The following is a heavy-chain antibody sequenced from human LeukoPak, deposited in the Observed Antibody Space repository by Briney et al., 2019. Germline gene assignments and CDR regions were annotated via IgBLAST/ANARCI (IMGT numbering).Heavy chain of an antibody. V-gene: IGHV1-18*01. Sequence: ASVKVSCKASGYTFTSYGISWVRQAPGQGLEWMGWISAYNGNTNHAQKLQGRVTMTTDTSTSTAYMELRSLRSDDTAVYYCARDLAYSSSWYSFDYWGQGTLITVSS. CDR2: ISAYNGNT. J-gene: IGHJ4*02. CDR1: GYTFTSYG. D-gene: IGHD6-13*01. CDR3: ARDLAYSSSWYSFDY.